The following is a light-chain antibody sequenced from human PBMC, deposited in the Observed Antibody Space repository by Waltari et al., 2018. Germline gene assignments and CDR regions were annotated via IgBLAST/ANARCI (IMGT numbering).Light chain of an antibody. CDR3: MQGAHWPPT. CDR2: RVS. V-gene: IGKV2-30*01. Sequence: DVVVTQSPLSLPVTPGQPASMSCRSSQSLLYRDGYTYLNWFHQRPGQSPRRLSYRVSSRDSGVPDRFSGSGSGADFTLNISRVEAEDVGVYYCMQGAHWPPTFGQGTNLDIK. CDR1: QSLLYRDGYTY. J-gene: IGKJ1*01.